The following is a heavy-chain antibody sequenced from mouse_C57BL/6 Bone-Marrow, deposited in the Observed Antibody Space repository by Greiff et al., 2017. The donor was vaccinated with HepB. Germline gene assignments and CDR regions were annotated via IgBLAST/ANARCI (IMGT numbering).Heavy chain of an antibody. CDR3: ARNYDGGAYYAMDY. Sequence: VNVVESGPGLVAPSQSLSITCTVSGFSLTSYGVDWVRQSPGKGLEWLGVIWGVGSTNYNSALKSRLSISKDNSKSQVFLKMNSLQTDDTAMYYCARNYDGGAYYAMDYWGQGTSVTVSS. V-gene: IGHV2-6*01. CDR2: IWGVGST. D-gene: IGHD2-4*01. CDR1: GFSLTSYG. J-gene: IGHJ4*01.